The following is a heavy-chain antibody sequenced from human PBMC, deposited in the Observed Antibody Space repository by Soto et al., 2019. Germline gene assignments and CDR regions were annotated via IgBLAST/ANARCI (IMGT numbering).Heavy chain of an antibody. V-gene: IGHV3-53*01. D-gene: IGHD3-3*01. Sequence: GGSLRVSCAAYGFTVSRKSMSWVRQAPGKGLEWVSVIYSGGSTYYADSAKGRFTISRDNSKNTMYLKRNSQRAEDTAVYYCARAIGLRFLERPPVGMDVGGQGTTVTVYS. J-gene: IGHJ6*02. CDR2: IYSGGST. CDR1: GFTVSRKS. CDR3: ARAIGLRFLERPPVGMDV.